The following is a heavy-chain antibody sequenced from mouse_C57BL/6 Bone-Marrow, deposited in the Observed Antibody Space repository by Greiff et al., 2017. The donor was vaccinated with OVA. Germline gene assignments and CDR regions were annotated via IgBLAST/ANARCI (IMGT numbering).Heavy chain of an antibody. J-gene: IGHJ3*01. Sequence: EVKLVESGGDLVKPGGSLKLSCAASGFTFSSYGMSWVRQTPDKRLEWVATISSGGSYTYYPDSVKGRFTISRDNAKNTLYLQMSSLKSEDTAMYYCARRGGLLPSGWFAYWGQGTLVTVSA. V-gene: IGHV5-6*02. CDR2: ISSGGSYT. CDR1: GFTFSSYG. D-gene: IGHD2-3*01. CDR3: ARRGGLLPSGWFAY.